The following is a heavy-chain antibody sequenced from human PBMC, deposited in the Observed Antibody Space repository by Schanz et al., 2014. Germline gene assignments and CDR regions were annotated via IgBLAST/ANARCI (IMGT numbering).Heavy chain of an antibody. D-gene: IGHD2-2*01. V-gene: IGHV3-33*01. CDR1: GFTFSKYG. J-gene: IGHJ4*02. CDR3: ARDRVGSSSYFDD. CDR2: IWYNGSTK. Sequence: QVQLVESGGGVVQPGRSLRLSCAASGFTFSKYGVHWVRQAPGKGLEWVAGIWYNGSTKYYADSVRGRFTITRDNSKNTLYLQINNLRADDTADYYCARDRVGSSSYFDDWGQGTLVTVSS.